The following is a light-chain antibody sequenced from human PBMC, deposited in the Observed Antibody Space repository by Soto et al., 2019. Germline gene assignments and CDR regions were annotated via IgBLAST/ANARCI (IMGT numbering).Light chain of an antibody. J-gene: IGLJ2*01. CDR3: SSYAGSKGV. CDR2: EVS. Sequence: QSALTQPPSASGSPGQSVTISCTGTSSDVGGYNYVSWYQQHPGKAPTLMIYEVSKRPSGVPDRFSGSKSGNTASLTVSGLRAEDEADYYCSSYAGSKGVFGGGTKLTVL. CDR1: SSDVGGYNY. V-gene: IGLV2-8*01.